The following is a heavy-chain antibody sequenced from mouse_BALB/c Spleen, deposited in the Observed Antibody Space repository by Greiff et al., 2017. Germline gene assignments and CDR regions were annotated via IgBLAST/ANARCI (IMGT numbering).Heavy chain of an antibody. Sequence: VQLQQSGAELVKPGASVKLSCTASGFNIKDTYMHWVKQRPEQGLEWIGRIDPANGNTKYDPKFQGKATITADTSSNTAYLQLSSLTSEDTAVYYCALSYYGNYWFAYWGQGTLVTVSA. CDR2: IDPANGNT. CDR1: GFNIKDTY. CDR3: ALSYYGNYWFAY. V-gene: IGHV14-3*02. J-gene: IGHJ3*01. D-gene: IGHD2-10*01.